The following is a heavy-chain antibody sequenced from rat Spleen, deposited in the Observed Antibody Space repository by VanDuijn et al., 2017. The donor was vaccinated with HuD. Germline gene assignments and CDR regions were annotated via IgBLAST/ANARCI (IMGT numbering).Heavy chain of an antibody. V-gene: IGHV3-1*01. CDR3: ARYRGSLQWPFDY. Sequence: EVQLQESGPGLVKPSQSLSLTCSVTFYSITSSYRWSWIRKFPGNKMEWMGYISYSGSTDYNPSLKSRISITRATSKNQFFLQLNSVTTEDTATYYCARYRGSLQWPFDYWGQGVMVTVSS. J-gene: IGHJ2*01. CDR1: FYSITSSY. D-gene: IGHD1-1*01. CDR2: ISYSGST.